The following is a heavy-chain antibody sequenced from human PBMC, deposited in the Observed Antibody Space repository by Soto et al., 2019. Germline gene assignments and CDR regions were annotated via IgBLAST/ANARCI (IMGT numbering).Heavy chain of an antibody. J-gene: IGHJ4*02. CDR2: ISYDGSNK. CDR1: GFTFSSYA. D-gene: IGHD4-17*01. V-gene: IGHV3-30-3*01. CDR3: ARDYGDPRRTFDY. Sequence: QVQLVESGGGVVQPGRSLRLSCAASGFTFSSYAMHWVRQAPGKGLEWVAVISYDGSNKYYADSVKGRFTISRDNSKNTLYLQMNSLRAEDTAVYYCARDYGDPRRTFDYWGQGTLVTVSS.